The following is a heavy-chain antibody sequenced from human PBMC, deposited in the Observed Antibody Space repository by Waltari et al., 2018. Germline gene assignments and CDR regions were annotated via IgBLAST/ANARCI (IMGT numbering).Heavy chain of an antibody. CDR2: FDPEDGET. V-gene: IGHV1-24*01. D-gene: IGHD3-3*01. CDR1: GYTLTELS. CDR3: ATDSTPRVVLLGMDV. Sequence: QVQLVQSGAVVKKPGASVKVSCKVSGYTLTELSMHWVRQAPGKGFEWMGGFDPEDGETIYAQNVQGRVTMIENTSTDTAYMELSSMSSEDTAVYYGATDSTPRVVLLGMDVWGQGTTVTVSS. J-gene: IGHJ6*02.